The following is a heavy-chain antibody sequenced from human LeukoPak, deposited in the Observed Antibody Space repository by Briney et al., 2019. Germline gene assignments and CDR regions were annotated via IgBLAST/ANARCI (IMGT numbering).Heavy chain of an antibody. CDR1: RGSFSGYF. V-gene: IGHV4-34*01. D-gene: IGHD2-8*02. CDR3: ARKGFVESTGWRGAFDV. CDR2: MNDSGST. J-gene: IGHJ3*01. Sequence: SETLSLTCDVYRGSFSGYFWSWIRQTPGKGLEWLGEMNDSGSTNYNPSLKSRVTISVAVSKNQYSLRLTSVTAADTAVYYCARKGFVESTGWRGAFDVWGQGTMVTVSS.